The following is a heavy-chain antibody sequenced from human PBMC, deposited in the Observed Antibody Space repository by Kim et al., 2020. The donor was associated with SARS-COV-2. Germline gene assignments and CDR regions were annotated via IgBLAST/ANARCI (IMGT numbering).Heavy chain of an antibody. J-gene: IGHJ4*02. CDR1: GGSISSSSYY. CDR2: IYYSGST. V-gene: IGHV4-39*07. Sequence: SETLSLTCTVSGGSISSSSYYWGWIRQPPGKGLEWIGSIYYSGSTYYNPSLKSRVTISVDTSKNQFSLKLSSVTAADTAVYYCASPYDRGGYWGQGTLVTVSS. CDR3: ASPYDRGGY. D-gene: IGHD3-22*01.